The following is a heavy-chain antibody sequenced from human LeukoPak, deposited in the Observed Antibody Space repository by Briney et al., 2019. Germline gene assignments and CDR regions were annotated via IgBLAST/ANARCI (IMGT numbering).Heavy chain of an antibody. CDR2: IIPIFGTA. CDR1: GGTFSSYA. J-gene: IGHJ3*02. CDR3: AAMVRGHSDAFDT. V-gene: IGHV1-69*13. Sequence: VASVKVSCKASGGTFSSYAISWVRQAPGQGLEWMGGIIPIFGTANYAQKFQGRVTITADESTSTAYMELSSLRSEDTAVYYCAAMVRGHSDAFDTWGQGTMVTVSS. D-gene: IGHD3-10*01.